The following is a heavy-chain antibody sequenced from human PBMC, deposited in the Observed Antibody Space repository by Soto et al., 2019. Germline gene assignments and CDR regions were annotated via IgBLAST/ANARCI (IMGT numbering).Heavy chain of an antibody. CDR2: IKSKTDGGTT. J-gene: IGHJ4*02. Sequence: LRLSCAASGFTFSNAWMSWVRQAPGKGLEWVGRIKSKTDGGTTDYAAPVKGRFTISRDDSKNTLYLQMNSLKTEDTAVYYCTTDRLGVRGLDYWGQGTLVTVSS. V-gene: IGHV3-15*01. CDR3: TTDRLGVRGLDY. D-gene: IGHD3-10*02. CDR1: GFTFSNAW.